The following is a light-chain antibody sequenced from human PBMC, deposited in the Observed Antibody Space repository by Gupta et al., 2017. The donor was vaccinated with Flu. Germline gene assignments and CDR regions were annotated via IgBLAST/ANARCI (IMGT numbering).Light chain of an antibody. CDR2: WAS. J-gene: IGKJ5*01. CDR1: QNIFYNSNNNNY. CDR3: QQEDSSPIT. Sequence: DIVMTQSPDSLAVSLGERATINCKSSQNIFYNSNNNNYLAWYQQKPGQPPKLLIYWASTRESGVPDRFSGSGSGTDFTLTISSLQAEDVAVYYCQQEDSSPITFGQGTRVEIK. V-gene: IGKV4-1*01.